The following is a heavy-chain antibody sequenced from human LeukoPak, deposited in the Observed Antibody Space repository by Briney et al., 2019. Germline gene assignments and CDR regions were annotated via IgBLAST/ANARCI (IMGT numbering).Heavy chain of an antibody. CDR3: ARAYNWNCGY. Sequence: SQTLSLTCAISGDSVSSNSAAWNWIRQSPSRGLEWLGRTYYRSQWYNDYEVSVNSRITINADTAKNQFSLHLNSVTPEDTAVYYCARAYNWNCGYWGQGTLVTVSS. D-gene: IGHD1-7*01. CDR1: GDSVSSNSAA. V-gene: IGHV6-1*01. J-gene: IGHJ4*02. CDR2: TYYRSQWYN.